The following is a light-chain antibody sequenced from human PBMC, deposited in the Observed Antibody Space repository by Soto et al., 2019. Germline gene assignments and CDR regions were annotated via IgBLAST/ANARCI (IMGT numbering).Light chain of an antibody. CDR2: EVN. Sequence: QSVLTQPASVSGSPGQSITLSCTGTSSDVGVFHYVSWYQQHPGKAPKLIIFEVNNRPSGVSNRFSDSKSGNTASLTISGLQADDEADYYCSSYTTSSTVVFGGGTKVTVL. J-gene: IGLJ2*01. CDR1: SSDVGVFHY. V-gene: IGLV2-14*01. CDR3: SSYTTSSTVV.